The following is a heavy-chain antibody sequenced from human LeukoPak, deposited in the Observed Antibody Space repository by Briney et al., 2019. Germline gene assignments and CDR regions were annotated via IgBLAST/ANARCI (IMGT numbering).Heavy chain of an antibody. Sequence: GGSLRLSCAASGFDFSSNWMHWVRHAPGQGLVWVSRIKGGGISTNYADSVKGRFTISRDIAKNTLYLQMNSLRAEDTAVYYCARELSSGYSYGYRYYYYGMDVWGQGTTVTVSS. CDR2: IKGGGIST. CDR3: ARELSSGYSYGYRYYYYGMDV. V-gene: IGHV3-74*01. CDR1: GFDFSSNW. J-gene: IGHJ6*02. D-gene: IGHD5-18*01.